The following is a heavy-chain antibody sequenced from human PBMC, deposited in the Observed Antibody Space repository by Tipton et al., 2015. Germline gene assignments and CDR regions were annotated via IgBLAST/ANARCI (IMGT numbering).Heavy chain of an antibody. CDR2: IYFSGST. J-gene: IGHJ5*02. CDR3: ARSLFPETAGLENWFDP. V-gene: IGHV4-39*01. Sequence: TLSLTCTVSGGSIRSSSYYWGWIRQPPGKGLEWIGSIYFSGSTYYSPSLTSRVTISMDASKNQLSLKLSSATAADTAVYYCARSLFPETAGLENWFDPWGQGTLVTVSS. D-gene: IGHD6-13*01. CDR1: GGSIRSSSYY.